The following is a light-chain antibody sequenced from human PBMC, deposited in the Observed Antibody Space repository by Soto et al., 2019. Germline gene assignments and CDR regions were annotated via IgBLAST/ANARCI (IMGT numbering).Light chain of an antibody. CDR1: QNIGNY. CDR3: QQYDDLPIT. V-gene: IGKV1-33*01. CDR2: DAF. Sequence: DIQMTQSPSSLSASVGDRVTITCRASQNIGNYLNWYQQKPGKAPKLLIYDAFTLESGVPSRFRGSGSGTEFSFNITSLQPEDVATYYCQQYDDLPITFGQGTRLEIK. J-gene: IGKJ5*01.